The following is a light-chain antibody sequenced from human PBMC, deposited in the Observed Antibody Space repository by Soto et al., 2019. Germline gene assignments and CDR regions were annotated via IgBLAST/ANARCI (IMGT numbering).Light chain of an antibody. V-gene: IGKV1-8*01. CDR2: AAS. CDR3: QQYDSYSYSPLT. J-gene: IGKJ4*01. CDR1: QGICSF. Sequence: AIRMTQSPSSLSASARDRVTSTCRASQGICSFLVWFQQEPGTAPKVPMRAASTLQSGVPSRFSGSRSGTEFTLTINSLQPDDSGTYYCQQYDSYSYSPLTFGGGTKVDIK.